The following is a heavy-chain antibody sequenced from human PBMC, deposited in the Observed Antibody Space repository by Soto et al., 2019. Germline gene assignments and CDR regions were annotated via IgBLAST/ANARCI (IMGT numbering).Heavy chain of an antibody. J-gene: IGHJ5*02. CDR2: TYYRSKWYN. CDR1: GDSVSSNSAA. V-gene: IGHV6-1*01. Sequence: SQTLSLTCVISGDSVSSNSAAWNWIRQSPSRGLEWLGRTYYRSKWYNDYAVSVKSRITINPDTSKNQFSLQLNSVTPEDTAVYYCARGGGYSCYDGDNWSDPSGQRTLFTVSS. CDR3: ARGGGYSCYDGDNWSDP. D-gene: IGHD5-12*01.